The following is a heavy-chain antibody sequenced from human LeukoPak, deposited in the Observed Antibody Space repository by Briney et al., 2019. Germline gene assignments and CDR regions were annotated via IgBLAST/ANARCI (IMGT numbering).Heavy chain of an antibody. CDR3: AKDQDHFSESSGYYFREKYYYYAMDV. CDR1: GFTFSSYA. D-gene: IGHD3-22*01. CDR2: ISYDGSNR. V-gene: IGHV3-30*18. Sequence: GGSLRLSCAASGFTFSSYAMHWVRQAPGKGLEWVAVISYDGSNRYFADSVKGRFTISRDTSKNTLHLQMNSLRIDDTAVYYCAKDQDHFSESSGYYFREKYYYYAMDVWGQGTTVTVSS. J-gene: IGHJ6*02.